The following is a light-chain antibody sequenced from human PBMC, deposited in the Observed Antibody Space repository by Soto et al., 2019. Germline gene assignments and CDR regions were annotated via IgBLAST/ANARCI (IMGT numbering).Light chain of an antibody. CDR3: QSYDSSLSGWV. Sequence: QSVLTQPPSVSGAPGQRVTISCTRSSSNIGAGYDVHWYQQLPGTAPKLLIYGNSNRPSGVPDRFSGSKSGTSASLAITGRRAEDEADYYCQSYDSSLSGWVFGGGTKLTVL. J-gene: IGLJ3*02. CDR2: GNS. V-gene: IGLV1-40*01. CDR1: SSNIGAGYD.